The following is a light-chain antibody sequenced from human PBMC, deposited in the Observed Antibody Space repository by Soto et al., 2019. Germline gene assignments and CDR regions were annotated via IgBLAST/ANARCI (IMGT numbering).Light chain of an antibody. CDR1: QNIDNY. J-gene: IGKJ3*01. V-gene: IGKV1-39*01. CDR3: QQSSSTPLT. CDR2: GAS. Sequence: DIRMTQSPSYLSASVGGTVTITCRASQNIDNYLNWYQHEPGKAPKLLIYGASTLQSGVPSRFSGSGSGPDVTLTIASLQPEDYATYYCQQSSSTPLTFGPGTTVDVE.